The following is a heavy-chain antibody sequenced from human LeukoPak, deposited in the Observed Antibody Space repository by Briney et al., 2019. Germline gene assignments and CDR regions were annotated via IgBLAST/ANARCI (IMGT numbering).Heavy chain of an antibody. CDR1: GFIYSNYG. V-gene: IGHV3-7*01. Sequence: PGGSLRLSCAAFGFIYSNYGMTWVRQAPGKGLEWVANINQDGSEKYYVDSVKGRFTISRDNAKNSLYLQMNSLRAEDTALYYCVKVSVAAPGSDFWGQGTLVTVSS. CDR3: VKVSVAAPGSDF. CDR2: INQDGSEK. D-gene: IGHD6-13*01. J-gene: IGHJ4*02.